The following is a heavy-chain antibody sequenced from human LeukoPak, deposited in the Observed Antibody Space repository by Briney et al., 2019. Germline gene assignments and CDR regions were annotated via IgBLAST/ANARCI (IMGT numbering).Heavy chain of an antibody. Sequence: ASVKVSCKASGYTFTGYYIHWVRQAPGQGLEWMGWINPNSGGTNYAQKFQGRVTMTRDTSISTVYMELSRLRSDDTAVYYCARGGEGSWELLGAFDIWGQGTMVTVSS. V-gene: IGHV1-2*02. D-gene: IGHD1-26*01. J-gene: IGHJ3*02. CDR1: GYTFTGYY. CDR2: INPNSGGT. CDR3: ARGGEGSWELLGAFDI.